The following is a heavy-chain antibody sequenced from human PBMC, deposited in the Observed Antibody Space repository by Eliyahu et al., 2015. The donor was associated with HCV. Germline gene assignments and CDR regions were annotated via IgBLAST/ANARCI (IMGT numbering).Heavy chain of an antibody. CDR3: ARDSGRSSRWFDP. D-gene: IGHD6-6*01. V-gene: IGHV3-21*01. CDR2: ISSSSSYI. Sequence: EVQLVESGGGLVKPGGSLRLSCAASGFTFSSYSMNWVRQAPGKGLEWVSSISSSSSYIYYADSVKGRFTISRDNAKNSLYLQMNSLRAEDTAVYYCARDSGRSSRWFDPWGQGTLVTVSS. J-gene: IGHJ5*02. CDR1: GFTFSSYS.